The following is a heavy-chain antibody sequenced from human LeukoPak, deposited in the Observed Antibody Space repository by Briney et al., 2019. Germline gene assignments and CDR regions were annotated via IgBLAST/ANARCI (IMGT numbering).Heavy chain of an antibody. V-gene: IGHV4-59*08. Sequence: SETLSLTCTVSGGSISSYYWSWIRQPPGKGLEWIGYIYYSGSTNYNPSLKSRVTISVDTSKNQFSLKLSSVTAADTAVYYCASEGSGSNDYWGQGTLVTVSS. J-gene: IGHJ4*02. CDR2: IYYSGST. CDR3: ASEGSGSNDY. CDR1: GGSISSYY. D-gene: IGHD3-10*01.